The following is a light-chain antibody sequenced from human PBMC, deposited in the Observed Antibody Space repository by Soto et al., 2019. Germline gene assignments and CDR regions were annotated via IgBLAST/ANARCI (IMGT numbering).Light chain of an antibody. CDR3: CSYAGSYTYV. CDR2: DVS. J-gene: IGLJ1*01. CDR1: SNDIGGFDS. Sequence: QSALTQPPSVSGSPGQSVTISCTGSSNDIGGFDSVSWYQQYPGEVPKLIIYDVSKRPSGVPDRFSGTKSGKTASLTISGIQAEDEADYHCCSYAGSYTYVFGTGTKVTVL. V-gene: IGLV2-11*01.